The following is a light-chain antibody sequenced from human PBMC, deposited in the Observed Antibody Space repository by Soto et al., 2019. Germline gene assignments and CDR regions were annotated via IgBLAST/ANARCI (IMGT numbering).Light chain of an antibody. Sequence: DIQMTQSPSSLSASVGDSVTISCRAGHSISNYLNWYKQRPGSAPELLIYAASSLQSGVPSRFSGSGSGTDFSLTISSLESEDFATYYCQQGYSTPWTCGQGTRVEI. CDR2: AAS. CDR1: HSISNY. V-gene: IGKV1-39*01. J-gene: IGKJ1*01. CDR3: QQGYSTPWT.